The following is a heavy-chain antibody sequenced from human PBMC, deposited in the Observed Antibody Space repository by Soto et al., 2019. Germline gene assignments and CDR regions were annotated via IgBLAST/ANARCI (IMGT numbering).Heavy chain of an antibody. J-gene: IGHJ4*02. CDR3: ARDTPDGYCGGDCSFDY. Sequence: ASVKVSCKASGYTFTSYYMHWVRQAPGQGLEWMGIINPSGGSTSYAQKFQGRVTMTRDTSTSTVYMELSSLRSDDTAVYYCARDTPDGYCGGDCSFDYWGQGTLVTVSS. CDR2: INPSGGST. D-gene: IGHD2-21*02. CDR1: GYTFTSYY. V-gene: IGHV1-46*01.